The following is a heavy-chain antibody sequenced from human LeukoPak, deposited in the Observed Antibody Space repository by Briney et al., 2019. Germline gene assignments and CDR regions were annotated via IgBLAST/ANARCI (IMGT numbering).Heavy chain of an antibody. J-gene: IGHJ4*02. CDR2: VFS. D-gene: IGHD2-15*01. CDR1: GASVSSPSFV. CDR3: VRFSPSGQNVDF. V-gene: IGHV4-39*01. Sequence: SETLSLTCSVSGASVSSPSFVGGWIRLPPGKGLEWIGTVFSNNPSLKSRVSISVDTPKNAFSLKVNSLTAADTAVYFCVRFSPSGQNVDFWGQGTLVTVSP.